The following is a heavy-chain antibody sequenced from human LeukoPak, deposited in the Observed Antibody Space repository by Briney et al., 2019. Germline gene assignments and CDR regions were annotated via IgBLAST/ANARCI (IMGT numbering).Heavy chain of an antibody. J-gene: IGHJ4*02. V-gene: IGHV3-23*01. CDR2: IGATGGST. CDR3: AKGYAVRGFYFEN. CDR1: GFTFGSIG. Sequence: QPGGSLRLSCAASGFTFGSIGMGWLRQAPGKGLEWVTGIGATGGSTYYADSVRGRFTISRDNYKNILYLQMNSLRAEDTAIYYCAKGYAVRGFYFENWGQGTLVTVSS. D-gene: IGHD3-10*01.